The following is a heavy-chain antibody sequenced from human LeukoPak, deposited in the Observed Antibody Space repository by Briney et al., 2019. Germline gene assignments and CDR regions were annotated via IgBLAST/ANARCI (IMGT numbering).Heavy chain of an antibody. Sequence: ASVKVSCKASGYTFTGYYMHWVRQAPGQGLEWMGWINPNSGGTNYAQKFQGRVTTTRDTSISTAYMELSRLRSDDTAVYYCARDEGSGSYYSGNYYFDYWGQGTLVTVSS. CDR3: ARDEGSGSYYSGNYYFDY. V-gene: IGHV1-2*02. CDR2: INPNSGGT. CDR1: GYTFTGYY. J-gene: IGHJ4*02. D-gene: IGHD1-26*01.